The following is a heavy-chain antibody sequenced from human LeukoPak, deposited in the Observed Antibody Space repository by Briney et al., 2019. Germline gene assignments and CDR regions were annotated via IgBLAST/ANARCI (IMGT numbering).Heavy chain of an antibody. CDR1: GASIRSHY. J-gene: IGHJ4*02. D-gene: IGHD3-9*01. V-gene: IGHV4-59*11. CDR2: MYYSGNS. CDR3: GRSYYDILTYTRYFDY. Sequence: SETLSLTCTVSGASIRSHYWSWIRQPPGKGLEWIGYMYYSGNSNYNPALKSRVTISVDTSKNQFSLKLSSVTAADTAVYYCGRSYYDILTYTRYFDYWGQGTLVTVSS.